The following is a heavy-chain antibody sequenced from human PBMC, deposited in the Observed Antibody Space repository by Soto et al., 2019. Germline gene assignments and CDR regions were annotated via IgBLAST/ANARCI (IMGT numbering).Heavy chain of an antibody. V-gene: IGHV3-33*01. CDR2: IWYDGSNK. CDR3: ARDPFYGDSPYGMDV. J-gene: IGHJ6*02. Sequence: QVQLVEPGGGVVQPGRSLRLSCAASGFTFSSYGMHWVRQAPGKGLEWVAVIWYDGSNKYYADSVKGRFTISRDNSKNTLYLQMNSLRAEDTAVYYCARDPFYGDSPYGMDVWGQGTTVTVSS. CDR1: GFTFSSYG. D-gene: IGHD4-17*01.